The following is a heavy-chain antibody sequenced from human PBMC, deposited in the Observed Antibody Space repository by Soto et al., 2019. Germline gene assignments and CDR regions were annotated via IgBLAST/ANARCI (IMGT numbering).Heavy chain of an antibody. Sequence: SETLSLTCTVSGGSIIDGQTYLNWIRQHPERGLEWMGYINYRGTTNYSPALKSRILISVDTSKNQFSLRLTSVTAADTAVYYCARDAPGVAPYWGQGTLVTVSS. CDR1: GGSIIDGQTY. CDR2: INYRGTT. D-gene: IGHD2-15*01. V-gene: IGHV4-31*03. CDR3: ARDAPGVAPY. J-gene: IGHJ4*02.